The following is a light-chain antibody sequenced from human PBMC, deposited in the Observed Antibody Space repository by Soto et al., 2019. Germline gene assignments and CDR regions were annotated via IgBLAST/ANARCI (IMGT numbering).Light chain of an antibody. CDR1: SSDVGSYNL. CDR3: CSYAGRGVV. V-gene: IGLV2-23*02. CDR2: EVS. Sequence: QAVVTQPASVSGSPGQSITISCTGTSSDVGSYNLVSWYQQHPGKAPKLMIYEVSKRPSGVSNRFSGSKSGNTASLTISGLQAEDEADYYCCSYAGRGVVFGGGTKLTVL. J-gene: IGLJ2*01.